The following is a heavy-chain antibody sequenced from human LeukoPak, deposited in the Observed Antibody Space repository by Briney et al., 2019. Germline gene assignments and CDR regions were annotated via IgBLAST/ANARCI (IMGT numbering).Heavy chain of an antibody. Sequence: SETLSLTCTVSGGSISSHYWSWIRQPPGKGLEWIGYIYYSGSTNYNPSLKSRVTISVDTSKNQFSLMLSSVTAADTAVYYCARAGSGYDYYYYYYMDVWGKGTTVTVSS. CDR1: GGSISSHY. J-gene: IGHJ6*03. D-gene: IGHD5-12*01. CDR2: IYYSGST. CDR3: ARAGSGYDYYYYYYMDV. V-gene: IGHV4-59*11.